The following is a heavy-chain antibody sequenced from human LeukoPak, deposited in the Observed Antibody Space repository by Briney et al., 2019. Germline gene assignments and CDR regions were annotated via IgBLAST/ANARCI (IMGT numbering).Heavy chain of an antibody. V-gene: IGHV3-30*04. J-gene: IGHJ4*02. Sequence: GGSLRLSCAASGFTFSSYAMHWVRQAPGKGLEWVAVISYDGSNKYYADSVKGRFTISRDNSKNTLYLQMNSLRAEDTAVYYCARGSGDYGDLYWGQGTLVTVSS. CDR1: GFTFSSYA. CDR2: ISYDGSNK. CDR3: ARGSGDYGDLY. D-gene: IGHD4-17*01.